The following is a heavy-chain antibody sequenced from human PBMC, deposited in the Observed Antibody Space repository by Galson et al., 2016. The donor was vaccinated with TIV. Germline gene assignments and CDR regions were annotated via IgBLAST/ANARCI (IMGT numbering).Heavy chain of an antibody. CDR2: INTNTGNP. D-gene: IGHD3-3*01. CDR3: TSEFDFWSGEAG. CDR1: GGIFRTNA. J-gene: IGHJ4*02. Sequence: SVKVSCKASGGIFRTNAISWVRQAPGQGLEWMGWINTNTGNPTYAQGFTGRFVFSLDTSVSTAYLQISSLKAEDTAMYYCTSEFDFWSGEAGWGQGTLVTVSS. V-gene: IGHV7-4-1*02.